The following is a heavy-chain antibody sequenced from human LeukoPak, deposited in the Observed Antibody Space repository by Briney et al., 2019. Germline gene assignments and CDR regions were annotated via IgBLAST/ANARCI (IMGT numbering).Heavy chain of an antibody. CDR3: ERVPRRGERFDP. J-gene: IGHJ5*02. CDR1: GYTFTSYD. D-gene: IGHD3-10*01. V-gene: IGHV1-8*01. CDR2: MNPISSDT. Sequence: GASVKVSCKASGYTFTSYDVNWVRQATGQGLEWMGWMNPISSDTGYALKFQGRVTMSWNTTISTAYMELGSLRSEDTAVYYCERVPRRGERFDPWGQGTLVTVSS.